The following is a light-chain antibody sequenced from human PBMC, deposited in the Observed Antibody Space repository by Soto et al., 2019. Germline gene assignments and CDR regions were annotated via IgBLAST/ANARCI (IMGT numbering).Light chain of an antibody. Sequence: QSVLTQPASVSGSPGQSSTISCTGTSSDVGGYNYVSWYQQHPGKAPKFMIYEVSNRPSGVSNRFSGSKSGNTASLTISGLQEEDEADYYCSSYTSSSTHWVFGGGTKLTVL. CDR2: EVS. V-gene: IGLV2-14*01. CDR3: SSYTSSSTHWV. CDR1: SSDVGGYNY. J-gene: IGLJ3*02.